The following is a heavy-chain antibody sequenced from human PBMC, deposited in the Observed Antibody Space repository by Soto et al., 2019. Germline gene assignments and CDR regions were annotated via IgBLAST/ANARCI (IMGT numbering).Heavy chain of an antibody. CDR2: ISPYNGHT. CDR1: GYSFTSYG. V-gene: IGHV1-18*01. D-gene: IGHD2-2*01. Sequence: QVQLVQSAGEVKKPEASVKVSCKASGYSFTSYGISWVRRAPGQGLEWMGWISPYNGHTQFVQRFQGRVTMTTDTSTKTAYMELRNLRSDDTAHYYCARDLTIVPATHPRLENYGMDVW. CDR3: ARDLTIVPATHPRLENYGMDV. J-gene: IGHJ6*01.